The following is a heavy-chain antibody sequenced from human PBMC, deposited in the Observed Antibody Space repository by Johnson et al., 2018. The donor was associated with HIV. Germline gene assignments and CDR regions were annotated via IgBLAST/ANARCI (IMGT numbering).Heavy chain of an antibody. D-gene: IGHD6-19*01. CDR2: IKQDGSEK. Sequence: VQVVESGGGLVKPGGSLRLSCEASGFTFSDAWMNWVRQVPGKGLEWVANIKQDGSEKYYVDSVKGRFTISRDNSKNSLYLQMGGLRAEVMAVYYCASSGWYDAFDSGGQGTMVTVSS. J-gene: IGHJ3*02. CDR3: ASSGWYDAFDS. CDR1: GFTFSDAW. V-gene: IGHV3-7*01.